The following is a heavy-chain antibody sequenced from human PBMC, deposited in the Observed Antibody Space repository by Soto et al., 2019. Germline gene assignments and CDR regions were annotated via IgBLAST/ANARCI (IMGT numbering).Heavy chain of an antibody. V-gene: IGHV4-59*01. CDR3: ARWGDYGDFSAYYFDY. J-gene: IGHJ4*02. CDR2: IYYSGST. Sequence: SETLSLTCAVSGGSISSYYWSWIRQPPGKGLEWIGYIYYSGSTNYNPSLKSRVTISVDTSKNQFSLKLSSVTAADTAVYYCARWGDYGDFSAYYFDYWGQGTLVTVSS. CDR1: GGSISSYY. D-gene: IGHD4-17*01.